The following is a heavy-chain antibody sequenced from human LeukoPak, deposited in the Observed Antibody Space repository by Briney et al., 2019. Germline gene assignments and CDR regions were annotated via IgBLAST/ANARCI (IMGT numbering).Heavy chain of an antibody. CDR2: ISYDGSNK. V-gene: IGHV3-30*01. J-gene: IGHJ6*03. CDR1: GFTFSSYA. CDR3: ARDAYMDV. Sequence: GGSLRLSCAASGFTFSSYAMHWVRQAPGKGLEWVAVISYDGSNKYYADSVKGRFTISRDNSKNTLYLQMNSLRAEDTAVCYCARDAYMDVWGKGTTVTVSS.